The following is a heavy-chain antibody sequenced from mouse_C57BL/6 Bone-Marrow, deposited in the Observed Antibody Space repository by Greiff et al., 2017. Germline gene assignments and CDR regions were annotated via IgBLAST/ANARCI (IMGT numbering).Heavy chain of an antibody. D-gene: IGHD1-1*02. V-gene: IGHV14-4*01. CDR2: IDPEIGDT. J-gene: IGHJ2*01. CDR1: GFNIKDDY. CDR3: SSFAGNYFDF. Sequence: VQLQQSGAELVRPGASVKLSCTASGFNIKDDYIHWVKQRPEQGLEWIGWIDPEIGDTEYASKFQGKATITSDTSSNTAYLQLRSLTSEDTAVYYCSSFAGNYFDFWGQGTPLTVAS.